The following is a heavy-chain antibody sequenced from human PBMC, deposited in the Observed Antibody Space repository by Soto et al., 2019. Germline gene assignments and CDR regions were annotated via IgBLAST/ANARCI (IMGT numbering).Heavy chain of an antibody. J-gene: IGHJ4*02. CDR1: GSTVSSNY. V-gene: IGHV3-53*04. Sequence: GGSLRLSCAASGSTVSSNYMSWVRQAPGKGLEWVSVIYSGGSTYYADSVKGRFTISRHNSKNTLYLQMNSLRAEDTAVYYCARQPYSSSWYPFDYWGQGTLVTVSS. D-gene: IGHD6-13*01. CDR3: ARQPYSSSWYPFDY. CDR2: IYSGGST.